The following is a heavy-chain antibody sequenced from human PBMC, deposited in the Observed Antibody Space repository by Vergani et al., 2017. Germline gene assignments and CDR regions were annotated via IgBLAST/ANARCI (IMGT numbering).Heavy chain of an antibody. V-gene: IGHV1-69*01. CDR3: ARAYYYDSSGYSNYYYMDV. J-gene: IGHJ6*03. CDR1: GYTFTNYD. CDR2: IIPIFGTA. D-gene: IGHD3-22*01. Sequence: QVQLVQSGTEVKKPGASVKVSCKASGYTFTNYDINWVRRATGQGLEWMGGIIPIFGTANYAQKFQGRVTITADESTSTAYMELSSLRSEDTAVYYCARAYYYDSSGYSNYYYMDVWGKGTTVTVSS.